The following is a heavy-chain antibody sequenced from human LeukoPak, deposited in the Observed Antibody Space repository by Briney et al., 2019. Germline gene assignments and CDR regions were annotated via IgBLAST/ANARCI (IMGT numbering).Heavy chain of an antibody. V-gene: IGHV4-59*08. CDR1: GGSLSGYF. D-gene: IGHD1-26*01. Sequence: PSETLSLTCTVSGGSLSGYFWSWLRPPPGKGLEWVGYIYYSGSTNYNPSLRSRVTISVDTSKNQFSLKLSSVTAADTGMYYCERHRSGSYWRSFDIWGQGTMVTVSS. CDR3: ERHRSGSYWRSFDI. J-gene: IGHJ3*02. CDR2: IYYSGST.